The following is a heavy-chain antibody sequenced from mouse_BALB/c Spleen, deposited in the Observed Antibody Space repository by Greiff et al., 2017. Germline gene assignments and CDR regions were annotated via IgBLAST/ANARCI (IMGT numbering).Heavy chain of an antibody. V-gene: IGHV7-3*02. Sequence: DVMLVESGGGLVQPGGSLRLSCATSGFTFTDYYMSWVRQPPGKALEWLGFIRNKANGYTTEYSASVKGRFTISRDNSQSILYLQMNTLRAEDSATYYCARETGTFAYWGQGTLVTVSA. CDR2: IRNKANGYTT. CDR1: GFTFTDYY. D-gene: IGHD4-1*01. J-gene: IGHJ3*01. CDR3: ARETGTFAY.